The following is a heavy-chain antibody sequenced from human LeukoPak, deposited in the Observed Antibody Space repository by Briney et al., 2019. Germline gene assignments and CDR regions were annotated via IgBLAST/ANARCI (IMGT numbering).Heavy chain of an antibody. V-gene: IGHV4-59*08. Sequence: PSETLSLTCTVSGGSISSFYWGWIRQPPGKRLEWIGYIYYSGNTNYNPSLKSRVTISVDTSKNQFSLNLSSLTAADTAIYYCARASDYDSWSGYYHPFFDSWGQGTLVTVSS. D-gene: IGHD3-3*01. J-gene: IGHJ4*02. CDR3: ARASDYDSWSGYYHPFFDS. CDR2: IYYSGNT. CDR1: GGSISSFY.